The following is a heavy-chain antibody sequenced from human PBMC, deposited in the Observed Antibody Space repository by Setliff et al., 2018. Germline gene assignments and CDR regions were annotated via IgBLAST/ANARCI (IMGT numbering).Heavy chain of an antibody. CDR1: GGSINSGPYY. CDR2: IYSKGSM. Sequence: SETLSLTCTVTGGSINSGPYYWTWIRQSAGKGLEWLGQIYSKGSMNDNSSLKSRVTISAASSQSQFFLRLTSVTAEDTAFYYCTRDSFYSSGWYATGHWGQGTLVTVSS. CDR3: TRDSFYSSGWYATGH. D-gene: IGHD6-19*01. V-gene: IGHV4-61*09. J-gene: IGHJ4*02.